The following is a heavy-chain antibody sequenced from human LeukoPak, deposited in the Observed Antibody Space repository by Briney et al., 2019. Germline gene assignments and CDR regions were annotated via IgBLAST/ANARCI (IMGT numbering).Heavy chain of an antibody. V-gene: IGHV3-23*01. CDR3: AIAAAGTSAFDI. J-gene: IGHJ3*02. D-gene: IGHD6-13*01. CDR2: ISGSGGST. Sequence: GRSLRLSCAASGFTFSSYAMHWVRQAPGKGLEWVSAISGSGGSTYYADSVKGRFTISRDNSKNTLYLQMNSLRAEDTAVYYCAIAAAGTSAFDIWGQGTMVTVSS. CDR1: GFTFSSYA.